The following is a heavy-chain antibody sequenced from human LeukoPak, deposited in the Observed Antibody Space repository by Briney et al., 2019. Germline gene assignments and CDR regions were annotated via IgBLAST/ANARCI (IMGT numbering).Heavy chain of an antibody. Sequence: HPGGSLRLSCAASGFTFDDYAMHWVRQAPGKGLEWVSGISWNSGSIGYADSVKGRFTISRDNAKNSLYLQMNSLRAEDTAVYYCARDDSSGWYWGQGTLVTVSS. J-gene: IGHJ4*02. D-gene: IGHD6-19*01. CDR3: ARDDSSGWY. V-gene: IGHV3-9*01. CDR2: ISWNSGSI. CDR1: GFTFDDYA.